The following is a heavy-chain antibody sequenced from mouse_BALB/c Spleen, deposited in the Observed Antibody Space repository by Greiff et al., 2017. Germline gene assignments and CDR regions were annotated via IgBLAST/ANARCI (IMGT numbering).Heavy chain of an antibody. CDR3: ARYDYRYDWYFDV. D-gene: IGHD2-14*01. J-gene: IGHJ1*01. CDR2: ISYSGST. Sequence: EVKLQESGPSLVKPSQTLSLTCSVTGDSITSGYWNWIRKFPGNKLEYMGYISYSGSTYYNPSLKSRISITRDTSKNQYYLQLNSVTTEDTATYYCARYDYRYDWYFDVWGAGTTVTVSS. CDR1: GDSITSGY. V-gene: IGHV3-8*02.